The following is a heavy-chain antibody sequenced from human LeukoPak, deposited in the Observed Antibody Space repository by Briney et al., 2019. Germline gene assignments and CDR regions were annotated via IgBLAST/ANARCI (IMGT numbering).Heavy chain of an antibody. CDR1: GFTFSSYW. CDR3: ARAASTYCSSTSCHMPKSMDV. D-gene: IGHD2-2*01. J-gene: IGHJ6*04. Sequence: GGSLRLSCAASGFTFSSYWMHWVRQAPGKGLVWVSRINSDGSSTSYADSVKGRFTISRDNAKNTLYLQMNSLRAEDTAVYYCARAASTYCSSTSCHMPKSMDVWGKGTTVTVSS. V-gene: IGHV3-74*01. CDR2: INSDGSST.